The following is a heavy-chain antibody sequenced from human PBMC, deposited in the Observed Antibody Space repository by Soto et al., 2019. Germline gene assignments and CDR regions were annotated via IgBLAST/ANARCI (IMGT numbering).Heavy chain of an antibody. CDR2: IYSGGST. Sequence: EVQLVESGGGLVQPGGSLRLSCAASGFTVSSNYMSWVRQAPGKGLEWVSVIYSGGSTYYADSVKGRFTISRDNSKNTLYLQMNSLRAEDTAVYYCARHPIAVASIRVWGQGTLVTVSS. J-gene: IGHJ4*02. CDR1: GFTVSSNY. CDR3: ARHPIAVASIRV. V-gene: IGHV3-66*04. D-gene: IGHD6-19*01.